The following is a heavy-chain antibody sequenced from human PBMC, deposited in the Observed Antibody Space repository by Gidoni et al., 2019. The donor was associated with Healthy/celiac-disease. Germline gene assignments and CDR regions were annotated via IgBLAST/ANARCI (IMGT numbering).Heavy chain of an antibody. CDR1: GFTFSSYS. CDR3: ARGRYDSSGPEDY. D-gene: IGHD3-22*01. J-gene: IGHJ4*02. Sequence: VQLVESGGGLVKPGGSLRLSCAASGFTFSSYSMNWVRQAPGKGLEWVSSISSSSSYIYYADSVKGRFTISRDNAKNSLYLQMNSLRAEDTAVYYCARGRYDSSGPEDYWGQGTLVTVSS. V-gene: IGHV3-21*01. CDR2: ISSSSSYI.